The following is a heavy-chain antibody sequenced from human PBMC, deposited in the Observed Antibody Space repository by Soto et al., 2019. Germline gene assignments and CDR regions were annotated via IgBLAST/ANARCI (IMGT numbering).Heavy chain of an antibody. Sequence: GGSLRLSCAASGSTFSSYGMHWVRQAPGKGLEWVAVISYDGSNKYYADSVKGRFTISRDNSKNTLYLQMNSLRAEDTAVYYCAKDRCSSTSCYAYYYYYMDVWGKGTTVTVSS. V-gene: IGHV3-30*18. D-gene: IGHD2-2*01. CDR1: GSTFSSYG. J-gene: IGHJ6*03. CDR2: ISYDGSNK. CDR3: AKDRCSSTSCYAYYYYYMDV.